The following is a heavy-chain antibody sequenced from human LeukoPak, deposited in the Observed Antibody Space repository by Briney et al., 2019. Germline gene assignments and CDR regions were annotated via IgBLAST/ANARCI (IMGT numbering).Heavy chain of an antibody. CDR3: AKDGQYSSGWYEADHFDY. CDR2: ISGSGGST. D-gene: IGHD6-19*01. CDR1: GFTFSSYA. J-gene: IGHJ4*02. V-gene: IGHV3-23*01. Sequence: GGSLRLSCAASGFTFSSYAMIWVRQAPGRGREWGSAISGSGGSTYYADSVKGRFTISRDNSKNTLDLQMNSLRDKDTAVYYCAKDGQYSSGWYEADHFDYWGQGTLVTVSS.